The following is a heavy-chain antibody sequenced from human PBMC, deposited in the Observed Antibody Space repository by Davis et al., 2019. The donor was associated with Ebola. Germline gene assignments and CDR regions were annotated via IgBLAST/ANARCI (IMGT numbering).Heavy chain of an antibody. J-gene: IGHJ4*02. CDR2: IYYSGST. CDR1: GGSVSSGSYY. V-gene: IGHV4-61*01. Sequence: PSETLSLTCTVSGGSVSSGSYYWSWIRQPPGKGLEWIGYIYYSGSTNYNPSLKSRVTISVDTSKNQFSLKLSSVTAADTAVYYCARAWVMITFGGVIGYGGVDYWGQGTLVTVSS. D-gene: IGHD3-16*02. CDR3: ARAWVMITFGGVIGYGGVDY.